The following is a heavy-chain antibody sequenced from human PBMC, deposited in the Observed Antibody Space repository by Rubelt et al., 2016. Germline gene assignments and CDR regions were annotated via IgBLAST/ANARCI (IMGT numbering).Heavy chain of an antibody. CDR1: GGSISSYY. D-gene: IGHD1-1*01. Sequence: QVQLQESGPGLVKPSETLSLTCTVSGGSISSYYWSWIRQPPGKGLEWIGYIYYSGSTNYNPSLKSRVTISVYTSKNQFARKLSSVTAADAAVDYCARGERADDWGQGTLVTVSS. J-gene: IGHJ4*02. CDR2: IYYSGST. V-gene: IGHV4-59*12. CDR3: ARGERADD.